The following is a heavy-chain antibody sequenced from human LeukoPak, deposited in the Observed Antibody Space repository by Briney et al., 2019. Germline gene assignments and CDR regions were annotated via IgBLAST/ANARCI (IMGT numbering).Heavy chain of an antibody. CDR1: GYTFTGYY. CDR2: SNPNSGGT. CDR3: AREVDIVVVVAATSNWFDP. D-gene: IGHD2-15*01. J-gene: IGHJ5*02. V-gene: IGHV1-2*02. Sequence: GASVTVSCKASGYTFTGYYMHWVRQAPGQGLEGMGWSNPNSGGTNYAQKFQGRVTMTRDTAISTAYMELSRLRSDDTAVYYCAREVDIVVVVAATSNWFDPWGQGTLVTVSS.